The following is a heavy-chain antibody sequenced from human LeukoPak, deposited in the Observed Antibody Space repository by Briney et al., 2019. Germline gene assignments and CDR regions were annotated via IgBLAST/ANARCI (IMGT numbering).Heavy chain of an antibody. V-gene: IGHV4-59*01. CDR1: GGSISSYY. Sequence: SETLSLXCTVSGGSISSYYWSWIRQPPGKALEWIGYIYYSGSTNYNPSLKSRVTISVDTSKNQFSLKLSSVTAADTAVYYCARKNYHDAFDIWGQGTMVTVSS. J-gene: IGHJ3*02. D-gene: IGHD5-24*01. CDR2: IYYSGST. CDR3: ARKNYHDAFDI.